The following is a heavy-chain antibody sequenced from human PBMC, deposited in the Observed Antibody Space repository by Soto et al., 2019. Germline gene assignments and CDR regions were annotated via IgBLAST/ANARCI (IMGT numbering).Heavy chain of an antibody. CDR1: GFTFSNYA. J-gene: IGHJ4*02. Sequence: PGGSLRLSCAASGFTFSNYAMHWVRQAPGKGLEWVAAISDDGSNTYYADSVKGRFTISRDNSKNTLYLQMNSLSTEDTAVHYCAREVYYDFWSGFNTRPYYFDDWGQGTLVTVSS. CDR2: ISDDGSNT. CDR3: AREVYYDFWSGFNTRPYYFDD. D-gene: IGHD3-3*01. V-gene: IGHV3-30*03.